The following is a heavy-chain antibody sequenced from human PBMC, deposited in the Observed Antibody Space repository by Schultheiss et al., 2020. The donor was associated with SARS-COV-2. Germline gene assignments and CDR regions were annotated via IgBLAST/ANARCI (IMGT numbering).Heavy chain of an antibody. CDR2: ISYDGNNK. D-gene: IGHD5-18*01. CDR1: GFTFSSYA. V-gene: IGHV3-30*07. Sequence: GESLKISCAASGFTFSSYAMHWVRQAPGKGLEWVSVISYDGNNKDYADSVKGRFTISRDNSKNTLYLQMNSLRAEDTAVYYCARATTAMVIEGFDYWGQGTLVTVSS. CDR3: ARATTAMVIEGFDY. J-gene: IGHJ4*02.